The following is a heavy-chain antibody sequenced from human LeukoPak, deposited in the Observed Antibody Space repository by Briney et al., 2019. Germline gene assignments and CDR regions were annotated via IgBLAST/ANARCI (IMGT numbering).Heavy chain of an antibody. V-gene: IGHV1-69*13. J-gene: IGHJ4*02. D-gene: IGHD2-15*01. CDR2: IIPIFGTA. Sequence: ASVKVSCKASGGTFISYAISWVRQAPGQGLEWMGGIIPIFGTANYAQKFQGRVTITADESTSTAYMELSSLRSEDTAVYYCAMTYCSGGSCYTGVFDYWGQGTLVTVS. CDR1: GGTFISYA. CDR3: AMTYCSGGSCYTGVFDY.